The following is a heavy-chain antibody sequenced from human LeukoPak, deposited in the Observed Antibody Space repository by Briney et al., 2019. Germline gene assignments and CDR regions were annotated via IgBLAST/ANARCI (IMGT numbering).Heavy chain of an antibody. D-gene: IGHD3-3*01. J-gene: IGHJ4*02. CDR2: FRWNSGRI. CDR1: GFPFDDYA. V-gene: IGHV3-9*03. Sequence: GGSLRLSCAASGFPFDDYAMHWVRQAPGKGLERVSGFRWNSGRIGYADSVKGRFTISRDNAKNSLYMKMNSLRAEDMALYYCAKDISTNYDSWGYDYWGQGTLVTVSS. CDR3: AKDISTNYDSWGYDY.